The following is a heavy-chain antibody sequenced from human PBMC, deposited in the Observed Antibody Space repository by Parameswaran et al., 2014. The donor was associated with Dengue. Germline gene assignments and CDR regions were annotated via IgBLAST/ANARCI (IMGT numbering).Heavy chain of an antibody. V-gene: IGHV1-69-2*01. CDR2: VDPEDGGT. J-gene: IGHJ5*01. CDR3: ATSPGRNNWLNF. Sequence: WVRQAPGQGLEWMGLVDPEDGGTIYAEKFQGRVTITADTSTDTAYMELSSPISEDTAVYFRATSPGRNNWLNFWGQGTLVTVSS.